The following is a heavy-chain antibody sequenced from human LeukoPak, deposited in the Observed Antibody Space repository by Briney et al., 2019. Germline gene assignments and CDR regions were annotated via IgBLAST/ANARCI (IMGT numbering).Heavy chain of an antibody. J-gene: IGHJ4*02. CDR2: IYYSGST. Sequence: SIYYSGSTYSNPSLNSRVTISVDTSKNQFSLNLKSVTAADTAVYYCARDSSAAGSSPPFDYWGQGTLVTVSS. V-gene: IGHV4-39*07. CDR3: ARDSSAAGSSPPFDY. D-gene: IGHD6-13*01.